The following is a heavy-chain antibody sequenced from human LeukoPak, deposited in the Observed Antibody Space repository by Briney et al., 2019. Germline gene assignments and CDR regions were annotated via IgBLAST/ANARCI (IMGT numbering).Heavy chain of an antibody. CDR3: AREFPRGYCSSTSCRWFDP. Sequence: SETLSLTCTVSGGSISSYYWSWSRQPAGKGLEWIGRIYTSGSTNYNPSLKSRVTMSVDTSKNQFSLKLSSVTAADTAVYYCAREFPRGYCSSTSCRWFDPWGQGTLVTVSS. D-gene: IGHD2-2*03. V-gene: IGHV4-4*07. CDR1: GGSISSYY. CDR2: IYTSGST. J-gene: IGHJ5*02.